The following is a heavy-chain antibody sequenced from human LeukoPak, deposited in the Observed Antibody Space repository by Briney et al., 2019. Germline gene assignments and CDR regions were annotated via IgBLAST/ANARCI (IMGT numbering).Heavy chain of an antibody. V-gene: IGHV5-51*01. Sequence: GESLKISCKGSGSRFNDYWIGWVGRLPGEGLGWMGIIYPSGSATRFRPSFQGQASISVGKSISTAYLQSRSLKASHTGMYFCVRLPQSVYFDYWGPGTLVTVSS. J-gene: IGHJ4*02. CDR2: IYPSGSAT. CDR1: GSRFNDYW. CDR3: VRLPQSVYFDY.